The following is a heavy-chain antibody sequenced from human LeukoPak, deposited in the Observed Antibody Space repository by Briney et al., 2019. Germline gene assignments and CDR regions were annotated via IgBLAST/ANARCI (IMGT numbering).Heavy chain of an antibody. Sequence: SETLSLTCTVSAGSISSYYWSWIRQPPGKGLEWIAYVFYSGSTNYNPSLKSRVTISVDTSKNQFSLKLYSVTAADTAVYYCAIHLVYGSGTQPYFDYWGQGTLVTVSS. V-gene: IGHV4-59*08. CDR3: AIHLVYGSGTQPYFDY. D-gene: IGHD3-10*01. CDR1: AGSISSYY. CDR2: VFYSGST. J-gene: IGHJ4*02.